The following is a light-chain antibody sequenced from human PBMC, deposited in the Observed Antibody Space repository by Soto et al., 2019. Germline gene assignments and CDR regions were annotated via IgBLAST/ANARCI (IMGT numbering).Light chain of an antibody. Sequence: QSVLTPPASVSGSPGQSITISCTGTSSDVGSYNLVSWYQQHPGKAPKLMIYEGSKRPSGVSNRFSGSKSGNTASLTISGLQAEDEADYYCCSYAGSSTSPGYVFGTGTKVTVL. V-gene: IGLV2-23*01. CDR2: EGS. CDR3: CSYAGSSTSPGYV. CDR1: SSDVGSYNL. J-gene: IGLJ1*01.